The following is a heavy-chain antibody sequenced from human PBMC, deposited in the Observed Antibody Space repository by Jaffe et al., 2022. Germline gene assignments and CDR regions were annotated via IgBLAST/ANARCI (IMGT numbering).Heavy chain of an antibody. CDR2: ISGSGGST. CDR1: GFTFSSYA. V-gene: IGHV3-23*01. J-gene: IGHJ5*02. Sequence: EVQLLESGGGLVQPGGSLRLSCAASGFTFSSYAMSWVRQAPGKGLEWVSAISGSGGSTYYADSVKGRFTISRDNSKNTLYLQMNSLRAEDTAVYYCAKLGAQDYGRGWVNWFDPWGQGTLVTVSS. CDR3: AKLGAQDYGRGWVNWFDP. D-gene: IGHD4-17*01.